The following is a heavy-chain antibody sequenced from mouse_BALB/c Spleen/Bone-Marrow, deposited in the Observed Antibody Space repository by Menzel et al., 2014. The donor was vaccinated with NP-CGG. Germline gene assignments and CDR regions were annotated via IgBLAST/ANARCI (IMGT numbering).Heavy chain of an antibody. D-gene: IGHD4-1*01. CDR1: GFTFSSFG. CDR2: ISSGSSTI. V-gene: IGHV5-17*02. J-gene: IGHJ2*01. CDR3: ATGTRDY. Sequence: EVKLVESGGGLVQPGGSRKLSCAASGFTFSSFGMHWFRQAPEKGLEWVAYISSGSSTIYYADTVKGRFTISRDNPKNTLFLQMTSLRSEDTAMYYCATGTRDYWGQGTTLTVSS.